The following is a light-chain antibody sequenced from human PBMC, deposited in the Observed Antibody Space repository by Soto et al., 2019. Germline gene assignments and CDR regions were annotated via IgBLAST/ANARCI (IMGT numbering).Light chain of an antibody. CDR3: LQDYNYPWT. V-gene: IGKV1-6*01. CDR1: QGIRND. CDR2: AAS. J-gene: IGKJ1*01. Sequence: AIQMTQSPSSLSASVGDRVTITCRASQGIRNDLGWYQQKPGKAPKLLIYAASRLQSGVQSRFSGSGSGTDFTLTISSLQPEDFANYYCLQDYNYPWTFGQGTKVEIK.